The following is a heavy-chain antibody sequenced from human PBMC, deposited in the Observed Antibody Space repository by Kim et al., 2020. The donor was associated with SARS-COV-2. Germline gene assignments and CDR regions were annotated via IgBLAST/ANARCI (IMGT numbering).Heavy chain of an antibody. V-gene: IGHV3-9*01. CDR1: GFTFDDYA. CDR2: ISWNSGSI. J-gene: IGHJ4*01. Sequence: GGSLRLSCAASGFTFDDYAMHWVRQAPGKGLEWVSGISWNSGSIGYADSVKGRFTISRDNAKNSLYLQMNSLRAEDTALYYCVKSAGIIAAAGLLDYWG. CDR3: VKSAGIIAAAGLLDY. D-gene: IGHD6-13*01.